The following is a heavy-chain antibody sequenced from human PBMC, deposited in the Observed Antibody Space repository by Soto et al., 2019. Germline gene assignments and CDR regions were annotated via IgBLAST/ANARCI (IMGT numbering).Heavy chain of an antibody. Sequence: GGSLRLSCAASGFTFSSYNMNWVRQAPGKGLEWVSYITSFSNTIHYADSVKGRFTVSRDNAQNSLFLQMNSLRAEDTAVYYCVRGSAYAFDYWGQGALVTVSS. CDR1: GFTFSSYN. CDR3: VRGSAYAFDY. D-gene: IGHD2-8*01. J-gene: IGHJ4*02. V-gene: IGHV3-48*01. CDR2: ITSFSNTI.